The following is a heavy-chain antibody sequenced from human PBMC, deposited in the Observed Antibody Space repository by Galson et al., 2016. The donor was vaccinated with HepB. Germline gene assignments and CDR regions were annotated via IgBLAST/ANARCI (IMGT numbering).Heavy chain of an antibody. D-gene: IGHD3-16*01. V-gene: IGHV4-61*01. Sequence: SETLSLTCTVSGGSVISDNYYWSWIRQPPGKGLEWIGFIQYSGNTNCNPSLRGRVTISIDTSKNQFSLKVNSVTAADTAVYYCASDQNGGYLAYWGLGALVAVSS. J-gene: IGHJ4*02. CDR3: ASDQNGGYLAY. CDR2: IQYSGNT. CDR1: GGSVISDNYY.